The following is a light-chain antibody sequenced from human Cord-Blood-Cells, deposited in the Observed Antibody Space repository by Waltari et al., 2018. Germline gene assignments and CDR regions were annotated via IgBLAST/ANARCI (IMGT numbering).Light chain of an antibody. V-gene: IGKV3-15*01. CDR2: GAS. CDR3: QQYNNWPFT. J-gene: IGKJ3*01. Sequence: EIVMTQSPPTLSVSQGERATLPCRASQSISSNLTWYQQKPGQAPRLLIYGASTRATGIPARFSGSGSGTDFTLTISSLQSEDFAVYYCQQYNNWPFTFGPGTKVDIK. CDR1: QSISSN.